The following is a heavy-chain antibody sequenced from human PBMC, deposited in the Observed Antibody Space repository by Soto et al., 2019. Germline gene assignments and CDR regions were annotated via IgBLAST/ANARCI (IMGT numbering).Heavy chain of an antibody. CDR3: AREGATIFEVGRAFDI. J-gene: IGHJ3*02. CDR2: IYHSGST. Sequence: QLQLQESGSGLVKPSQTLSLTCAVSGGSISSGGYSWSWIRQPPGKGLGWIGYIYHSGSTYYNPSLKSRVTISVHRSKNQFSLKLSSVTAADTAVYYCAREGATIFEVGRAFDIWGQGTMVTVSS. D-gene: IGHD3-3*01. V-gene: IGHV4-30-2*01. CDR1: GGSISSGGYS.